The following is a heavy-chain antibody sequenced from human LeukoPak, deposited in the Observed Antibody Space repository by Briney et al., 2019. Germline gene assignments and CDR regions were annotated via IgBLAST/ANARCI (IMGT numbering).Heavy chain of an antibody. CDR3: ARDRGYSLHWFDP. J-gene: IGHJ5*02. Sequence: SETLSFTCTVSGGSISSYYWSWIRQPPGKGLEWIGYIYYSGSTNYNPSLKSRVTISVDTSKNQFSLKLSSVTAADTAVYYCARDRGYSLHWFDPWGQGTLVTVSS. D-gene: IGHD6-25*01. CDR2: IYYSGST. V-gene: IGHV4-59*01. CDR1: GGSISSYY.